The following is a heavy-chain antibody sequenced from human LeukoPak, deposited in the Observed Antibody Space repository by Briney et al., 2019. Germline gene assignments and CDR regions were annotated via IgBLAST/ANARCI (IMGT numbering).Heavy chain of an antibody. CDR1: GGTIATHP. V-gene: IGHV1-69*06. J-gene: IGHJ6*03. CDR3: ATPRRPADYYYFYMDV. CDR2: IIPFFGTP. Sequence: SVKVSCKASGGTIATHPITWVRQAPGHGLEWMGKIIPFFGTPNYAQKLQDRVTITANTSTNTAYLELLSLTSEDAAVYYCATPRRPADYYYFYMDVWGKGTTVTVSS.